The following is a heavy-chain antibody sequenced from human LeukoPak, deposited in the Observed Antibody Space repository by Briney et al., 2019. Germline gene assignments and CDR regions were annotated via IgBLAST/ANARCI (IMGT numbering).Heavy chain of an antibody. D-gene: IGHD6-6*01. CDR1: GFSFSTYA. Sequence: GGSLRLSCAASGFSFSTYAMHWVRQAPGKGLEGVAIIWHDGSNKYYAESVKGRFTISRDNSKTTLYLQMNSLRAEDTAVYYCAKDFYSSTSGGSVFWGQGTLVTVSS. J-gene: IGHJ4*02. CDR2: IWHDGSNK. V-gene: IGHV3-33*06. CDR3: AKDFYSSTSGGSVF.